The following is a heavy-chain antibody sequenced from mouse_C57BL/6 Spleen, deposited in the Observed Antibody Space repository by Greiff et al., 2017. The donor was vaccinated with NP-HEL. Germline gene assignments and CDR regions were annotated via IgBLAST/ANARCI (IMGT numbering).Heavy chain of an antibody. V-gene: IGHV1-69*01. CDR2: IDPSDSYT. Sequence: QVHVKQPGAELVMPGASVKLSCKASGYTFTSYWMHWVKQRPGQGLEWIGEIDPSDSYTNYNQKFKGKSTLTVDKSSSTAYMQLSSLTSEDSAVYYCARTDGNWYFDVWGTGTTVTVSS. J-gene: IGHJ1*03. CDR1: GYTFTSYW. CDR3: ARTDGNWYFDV. D-gene: IGHD2-1*01.